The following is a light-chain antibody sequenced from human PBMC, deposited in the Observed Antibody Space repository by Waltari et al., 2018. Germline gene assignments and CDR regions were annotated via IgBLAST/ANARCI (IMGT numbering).Light chain of an antibody. CDR1: QIISTW. V-gene: IGKV1-5*03. CDR2: KAS. J-gene: IGKJ4*01. Sequence: DTQLTQSPSTLSASVGDRVPITCRASQIISTWLAWYQQKPGKAPKLLIYKASSLESGVPSRFSGSGSGTEFTLTISSLQPDDFVTYYCQQYNDFSSLTFGGGTKVEIE. CDR3: QQYNDFSSLT.